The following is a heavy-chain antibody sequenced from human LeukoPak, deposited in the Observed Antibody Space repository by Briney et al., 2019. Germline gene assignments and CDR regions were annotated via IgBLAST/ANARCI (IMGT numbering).Heavy chain of an antibody. CDR1: GFTVGDYA. J-gene: IGHJ4*02. CDR3: TRADYYDSSGYPTYQYYFDY. V-gene: IGHV3-49*04. Sequence: GGSLRLSCTASGFTVGDYAMSWVRQAPGKGLEWVGFIRSKAYGGTTEYAASVKGRFTISRDDSKSIAYLQMNSLKTEDTAVYYCTRADYYDSSGYPTYQYYFDYWGQGTLVTVSS. D-gene: IGHD3-22*01. CDR2: IRSKAYGGTT.